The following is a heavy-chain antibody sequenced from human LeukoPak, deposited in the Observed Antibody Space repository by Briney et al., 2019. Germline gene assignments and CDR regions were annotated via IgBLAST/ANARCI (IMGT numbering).Heavy chain of an antibody. J-gene: IGHJ3*02. V-gene: IGHV3-23*01. CDR1: GFTFSSYA. D-gene: IGHD6-13*01. CDR2: ISGSGGST. Sequence: GGSLRLSCAASGFTFSSYAMSWVRQAPGKGLKWVSAISGSGGSTYYADSVKGRFTISRDNSKNTLYPQMNSLRAEDTAVYYCARDLYSTTGDDAFDIWGQGTMVTVSS. CDR3: ARDLYSTTGDDAFDI.